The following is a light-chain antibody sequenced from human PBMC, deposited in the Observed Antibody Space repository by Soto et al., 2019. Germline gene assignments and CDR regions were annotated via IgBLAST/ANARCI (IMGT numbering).Light chain of an antibody. Sequence: EIVLTQSPATLSLSPGERVTLSCRASQSVSSTLAWYQQTPGQAPRLLIYDASNRATGIPARFSGSGSGTDFTLTISSLEPEDFAVYYWQQRSNWPITFGQGTRLEIK. V-gene: IGKV3-11*01. CDR3: QQRSNWPIT. CDR2: DAS. J-gene: IGKJ5*01. CDR1: QSVSST.